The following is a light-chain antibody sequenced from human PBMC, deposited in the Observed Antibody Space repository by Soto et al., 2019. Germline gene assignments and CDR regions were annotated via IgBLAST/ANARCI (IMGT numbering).Light chain of an antibody. V-gene: IGLV2-14*01. CDR2: EVS. CDR1: SSDVGGYNY. Sequence: QSVLTQPASVSGSPGQSITISCTGTSSDVGGYNYVSWYQHHPGKAPKLMIYEVSNRPSGVSDRFSGSKSGNTASLTISGLQAEDEADYYCSSYTTSSTRFGGGTQLTVL. CDR3: SSYTTSSTR. J-gene: IGLJ2*01.